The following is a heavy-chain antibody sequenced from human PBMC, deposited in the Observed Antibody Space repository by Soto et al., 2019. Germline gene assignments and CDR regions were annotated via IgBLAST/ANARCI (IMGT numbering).Heavy chain of an antibody. CDR1: GGSISSGGYS. D-gene: IGHD2-15*01. J-gene: IGHJ4*02. Sequence: SETLSLTSAVSGGSISSGGYSWSWIRQPPGKGLEWIGYIYHSGSTYYNPSLKSRVTISVDRSKNQFSLKLSSVTAADTAVYYCARHTPAISISDHWGQGTLVTVSS. CDR3: ARHTPAISISDH. CDR2: IYHSGST. V-gene: IGHV4-30-2*01.